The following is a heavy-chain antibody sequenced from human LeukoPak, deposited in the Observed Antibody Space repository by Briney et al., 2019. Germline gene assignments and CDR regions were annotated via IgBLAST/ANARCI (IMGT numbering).Heavy chain of an antibody. Sequence: PSETLSLTCTVSGGSISSSTYFWGWIRQPPGKGLEWIGTIYHSGSTYYNPSLKSRVTISVDTSKNQFSLKLSSVTAADTAVYYCASLEYSYYYDSSGYYQPLFDYWGQGTLVTVSS. J-gene: IGHJ4*02. CDR2: IYHSGST. D-gene: IGHD3-22*01. CDR1: GGSISSSTYF. CDR3: ASLEYSYYYDSSGYYQPLFDY. V-gene: IGHV4-39*07.